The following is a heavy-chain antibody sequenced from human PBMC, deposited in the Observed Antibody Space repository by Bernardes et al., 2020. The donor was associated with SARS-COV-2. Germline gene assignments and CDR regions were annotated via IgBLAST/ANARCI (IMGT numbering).Heavy chain of an antibody. Sequence: GGSLRLSCAASGFTFSSYDMIWVRQATGKGLEWVSGIGTTADTYYADSVKGRFTISRDNSKNTLYLQMNSLRAEDTAVYYCAKDLNLYYYDSSGFDYWGQGTLVTVSS. CDR2: IGTTADT. CDR1: GFTFSSYD. D-gene: IGHD3-22*01. V-gene: IGHV3-13*01. J-gene: IGHJ4*02. CDR3: AKDLNLYYYDSSGFDY.